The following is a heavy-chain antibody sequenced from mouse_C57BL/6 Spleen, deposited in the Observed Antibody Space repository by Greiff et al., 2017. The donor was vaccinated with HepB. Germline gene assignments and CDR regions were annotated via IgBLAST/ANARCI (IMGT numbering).Heavy chain of an antibody. D-gene: IGHD1-1*01. CDR3: ARTDYYGSTPFAY. J-gene: IGHJ3*01. Sequence: EVQLVESGGGLVKPGGSLKLSCAASGFTFSDYGMHWVRQAPEKGLEWVAYISSGSSTIYYADTVKGRFTISRDNAKNTLFLQMTILRSEDTAMYYCARTDYYGSTPFAYWGQGTLVTVSA. CDR2: ISSGSSTI. CDR1: GFTFSDYG. V-gene: IGHV5-17*01.